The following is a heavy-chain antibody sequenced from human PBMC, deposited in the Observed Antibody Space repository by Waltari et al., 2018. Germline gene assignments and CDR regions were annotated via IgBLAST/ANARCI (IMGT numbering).Heavy chain of an antibody. V-gene: IGHV3-30*02. CDR2: IRYDASDI. J-gene: IGHJ3*02. Sequence: QVHLVESGGGVVQPGGSLRLSCAASGFTFSDYGRHWVRQAPGKGLEWVAFIRYDASDIYYRDSVKGRFTISRDNSKNTLFLQMSSLRAEDTAVYYCAKVGVGLTTWYAFDIWGQGTMVTVSS. CDR1: GFTFSDYG. CDR3: AKVGVGLTTWYAFDI. D-gene: IGHD1-1*01.